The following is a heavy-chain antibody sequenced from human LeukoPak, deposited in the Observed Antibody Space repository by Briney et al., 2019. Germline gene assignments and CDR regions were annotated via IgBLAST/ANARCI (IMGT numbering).Heavy chain of an antibody. Sequence: EPSEALSLTCTVSGGSISSYYWSWIRQPPGKGLEWIGYIYYSGSTNYNPSLKSRVTISVDTSKNQFSLKLSSVTAADTAVYYCARVRYYDSSGYPLFDYWGQGTLVTVSS. CDR1: GGSISSYY. J-gene: IGHJ4*02. CDR3: ARVRYYDSSGYPLFDY. CDR2: IYYSGST. D-gene: IGHD3-22*01. V-gene: IGHV4-59*12.